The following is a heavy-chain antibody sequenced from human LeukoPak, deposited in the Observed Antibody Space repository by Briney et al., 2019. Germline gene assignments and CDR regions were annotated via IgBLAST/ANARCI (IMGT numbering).Heavy chain of an antibody. J-gene: IGHJ4*02. CDR1: GFTFSSYG. CDR2: ISYDGSNK. D-gene: IGHD2/OR15-2a*01. Sequence: GKSLRLSCAASGFTFSSYGMHGVRQAPGKGLEWVAVISYDGSNKYYIDSVKGRFTISRDNSKNTLYLQMNSLRAEDTAVYYCARGENSKTYPVSGYWGQGTLVTVSS. V-gene: IGHV3-30*03. CDR3: ARGENSKTYPVSGY.